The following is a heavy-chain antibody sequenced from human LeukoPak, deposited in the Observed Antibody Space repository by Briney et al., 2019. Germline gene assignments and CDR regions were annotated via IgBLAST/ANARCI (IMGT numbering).Heavy chain of an antibody. CDR2: IYYSGST. D-gene: IGHD6-19*01. V-gene: IGHV4-39*01. Sequence: SETLSLTCTVSGGSISSSRDYWGWIRQPPGKGLEWIGSIYYSGSTYYNPSLKSRVTVSVDTSKNQFSLKLSSVTAADTAVYYCARHVEIAVAGPIDYWGQGTLVTVSS. CDR1: GGSISSSRDY. J-gene: IGHJ4*02. CDR3: ARHVEIAVAGPIDY.